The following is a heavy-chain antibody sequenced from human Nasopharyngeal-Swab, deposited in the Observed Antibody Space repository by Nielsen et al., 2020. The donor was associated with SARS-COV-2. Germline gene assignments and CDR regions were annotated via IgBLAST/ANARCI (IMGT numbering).Heavy chain of an antibody. CDR3: TRGSLRTAPDC. D-gene: IGHD4-17*01. Sequence: SQTLSLTCAVSGAPISSDYWGWIRQPPGKGLEWIGCVSYSGRTDYNPSLKSRVTISIDTSKKHFSLVLSSLTAADTALYYCTRGSLRTAPDCWGQGTLVTVSS. CDR2: VSYSGRT. V-gene: IGHV4-59*12. CDR1: GAPISSDY. J-gene: IGHJ4*02.